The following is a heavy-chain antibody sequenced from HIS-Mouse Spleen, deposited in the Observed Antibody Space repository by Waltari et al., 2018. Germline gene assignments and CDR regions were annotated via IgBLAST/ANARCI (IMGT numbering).Heavy chain of an antibody. V-gene: IGHV3-33*06. J-gene: IGHJ4*02. CDR3: AKGKYYFDY. Sequence: QVQLVESGGGVVQPGRSLRLSWSASGFTFSSYGMHWVRQAPGKGLEWVAVIWYDGSNKYYADSVKGRFTISRDNSKNTLYLQMNSLRAEDTAVYYCAKGKYYFDYWGQGTLVTVSS. CDR2: IWYDGSNK. CDR1: GFTFSSYG.